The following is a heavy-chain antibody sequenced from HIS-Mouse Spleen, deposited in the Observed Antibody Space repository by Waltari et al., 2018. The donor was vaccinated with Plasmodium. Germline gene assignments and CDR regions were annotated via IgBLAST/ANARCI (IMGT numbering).Heavy chain of an antibody. Sequence: EVQLVESGGGLVQPGGSLRLSCAASGFTFSSYWMSWVRQAPGNGRGGGTNIKQEGRGKYHGDSMKGRFTISRDNDKNSLYLQMNSLRAEDTAVYYCAKSSKGTGDLWDYWGQGTLVTVSS. CDR2: IKQEGRGK. V-gene: IGHV3-7*01. D-gene: IGHD7-27*01. J-gene: IGHJ4*02. CDR1: GFTFSSYW. CDR3: AKSSKGTGDLWDY.